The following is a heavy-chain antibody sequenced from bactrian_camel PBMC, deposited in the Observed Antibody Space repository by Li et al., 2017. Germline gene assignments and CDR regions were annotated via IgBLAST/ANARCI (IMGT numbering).Heavy chain of an antibody. J-gene: IGHJ4*01. V-gene: IGHV3S42*01. D-gene: IGHD1*01. CDR2: VDNDGTI. Sequence: VQLVESGGGSVQAGGSLRLSCRTSAYAINTYAMGWFRRLAPWAPEGLASVDNDGTISYADSVKGRFTISKDTAKNTLYLQMDSLKVEDSAMYYCVRGPRPRSGVCYLEPPPYNYWGQGTQVTVS. CDR1: AYAINTYA. CDR3: VRGPRPRSGVCYLEPPPYNY.